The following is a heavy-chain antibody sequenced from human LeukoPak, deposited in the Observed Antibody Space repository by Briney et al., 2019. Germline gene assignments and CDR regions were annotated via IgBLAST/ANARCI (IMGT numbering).Heavy chain of an antibody. D-gene: IGHD3-3*01. CDR2: ISGSGGST. CDR3: AKDHMSGADLEWLLYDY. Sequence: GGSLRLSCAASGFTFSSYAMSWPRQAPGKGLEWVSAISGSGGSTYYADSVKGRFTISRENSKNTRYLQMNSLRAEDTAVYYYAKDHMSGADLEWLLYDYWGQRTLVT. V-gene: IGHV3-23*01. CDR1: GFTFSSYA. J-gene: IGHJ4*02.